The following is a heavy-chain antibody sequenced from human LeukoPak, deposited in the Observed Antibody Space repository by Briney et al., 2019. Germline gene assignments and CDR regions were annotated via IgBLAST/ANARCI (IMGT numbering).Heavy chain of an antibody. V-gene: IGHV3-23*01. D-gene: IGHD4-17*01. J-gene: IGHJ4*02. CDR3: AKEGAYGPTVLTR. CDR2: ISGSGGST. Sequence: GVSLRLSCAASGFTFSSYAMSWVRQAPGKGLEGVSAISGSGGSTYYADSVKGRYTISRDNSKNTLYLQMNSLRAEDTAVYYCAKEGAYGPTVLTRWGQGTLVTASS. CDR1: GFTFSSYA.